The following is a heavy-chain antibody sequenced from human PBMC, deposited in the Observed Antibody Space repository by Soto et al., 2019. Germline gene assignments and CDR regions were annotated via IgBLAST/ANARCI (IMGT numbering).Heavy chain of an antibody. V-gene: IGHV3-23*01. D-gene: IGHD6-13*01. CDR1: GFTFSSYA. Sequence: GGSLRLSCAASGFTFSSYAMSWVRQAPGKGLEWVSAISGSGGSTYYADSVKGRFTISRDNSKNTLYLQMNSLRAEETAVYYCAKGPLLDSSSWGGPEYFQHWGQGTLVTVSS. J-gene: IGHJ1*01. CDR3: AKGPLLDSSSWGGPEYFQH. CDR2: ISGSGGST.